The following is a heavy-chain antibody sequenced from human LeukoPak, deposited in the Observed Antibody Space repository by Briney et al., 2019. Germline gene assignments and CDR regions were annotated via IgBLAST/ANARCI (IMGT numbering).Heavy chain of an antibody. CDR1: GGSISSGGYY. CDR3: AGGGDPYKTGY. Sequence: PSETLSLTCTFSGGSISSGGYYWSWIRQHPGKGLEWIGHIHYSGSTYYNPSLQSRVTISPDTSKNQFSLKLNSVTAADTAVYYCAGGGDPYKTGYWGQGTLVTVSS. CDR2: IHYSGST. V-gene: IGHV4-31*03. J-gene: IGHJ4*02. D-gene: IGHD5-24*01.